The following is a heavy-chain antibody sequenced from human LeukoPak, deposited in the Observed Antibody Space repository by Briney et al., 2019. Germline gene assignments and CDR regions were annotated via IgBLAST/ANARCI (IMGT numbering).Heavy chain of an antibody. CDR3: ARDGGELNGMDV. J-gene: IGHJ6*02. D-gene: IGHD1-26*01. CDR2: ISGSGGST. Sequence: GGSLRLSCAASGFTFSSYAMSWVRQAPGKGLEWVSAISGSGGSTYYADSVKGRFTISRDNSKNTLYLQMNSLRAEDTAVYYCARDGGELNGMDVWGQGTTVTVSS. CDR1: GFTFSSYA. V-gene: IGHV3-23*01.